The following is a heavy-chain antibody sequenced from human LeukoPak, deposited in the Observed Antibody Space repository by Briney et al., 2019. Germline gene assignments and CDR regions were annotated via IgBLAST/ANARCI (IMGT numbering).Heavy chain of an antibody. J-gene: IGHJ6*02. V-gene: IGHV3-30*18. CDR1: GFTFSSYG. D-gene: IGHD6-19*01. CDR2: ISYDGSNK. Sequence: GRSLRLSCAASGFTFSSYGMHWVRQAPDKGLEWVAVISYDGSNKYYADSVKGRFTISRDNSKNTLYLQMNSLRAEDTAVYYCAKDDSSSGWYSYYYYGMDVWGQGTTVTVSS. CDR3: AKDDSSSGWYSYYYYGMDV.